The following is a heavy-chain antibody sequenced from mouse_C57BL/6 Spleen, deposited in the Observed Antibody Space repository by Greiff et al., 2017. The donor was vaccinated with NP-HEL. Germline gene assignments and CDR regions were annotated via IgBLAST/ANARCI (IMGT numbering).Heavy chain of an antibody. CDR3: ANSIYYDYDYAMDY. CDR1: GYAFSSSW. V-gene: IGHV1-82*01. Sequence: VQLQESGPELVKPGASVKISCKASGYAFSSSWMNWVKQRPGKGLEWIGRIYPGDGDTNYNGKFKGKATLTADKSSSTAYMQLSSLTSEDSAVYFCANSIYYDYDYAMDYWGQGTSVTVSS. D-gene: IGHD2-4*01. CDR2: IYPGDGDT. J-gene: IGHJ4*01.